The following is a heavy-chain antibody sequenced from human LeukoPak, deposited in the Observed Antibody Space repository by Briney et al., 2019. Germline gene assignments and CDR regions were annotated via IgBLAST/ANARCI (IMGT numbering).Heavy chain of an antibody. V-gene: IGHV4-39*07. CDR1: GFSLSTSGVG. D-gene: IGHD3-10*01. CDR2: VFYSGST. Sequence: SGPTLVKPTQTLTLTCTFSGFSLSTSGVGVGWIRQPPGKALEWIGSVFYSGSTYYNPSLQSRVTIAVDTSKNQFSLKLSSVTAADTAVYYCARVTGYFDSWGQGTLVTVSS. CDR3: ARVTGYFDS. J-gene: IGHJ4*02.